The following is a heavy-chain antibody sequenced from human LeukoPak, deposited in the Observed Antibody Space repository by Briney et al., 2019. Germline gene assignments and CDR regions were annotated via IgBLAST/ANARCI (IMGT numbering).Heavy chain of an antibody. D-gene: IGHD3-16*02. J-gene: IGHJ4*02. CDR3: ARGRYGSPLLDY. CDR2: IIWNSSI. CDR1: GFTFDDYA. Sequence: QPGRSLRLSCAASGFTFDDYAMHWVRQAPGKGLEWVSGIIWNSSIDYVHSVKGRFTTSRDNAKNSLILEMNSLRPEDTALYHCARGRYGSPLLDYWGQGTLVTVSS. V-gene: IGHV3-9*01.